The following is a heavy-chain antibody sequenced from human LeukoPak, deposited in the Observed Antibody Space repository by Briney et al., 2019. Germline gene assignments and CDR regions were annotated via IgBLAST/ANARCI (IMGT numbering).Heavy chain of an antibody. Sequence: GGSLRLSCAASGFTFSSYSMNWARQAPGKGLEWVSYISSSSTIYYADSVEGRFTISRDNAKNSLYLQMNSLRAEDTAVYYCAYDFWTDNDYWGQGTLVTVSS. V-gene: IGHV3-48*01. J-gene: IGHJ4*02. CDR2: ISSSSTI. CDR3: AYDFWTDNDY. D-gene: IGHD3-3*01. CDR1: GFTFSSYS.